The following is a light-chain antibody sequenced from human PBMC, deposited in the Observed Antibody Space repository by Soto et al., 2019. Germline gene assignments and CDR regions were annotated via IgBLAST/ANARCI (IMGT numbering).Light chain of an antibody. CDR2: GAS. J-gene: IGKJ4*01. CDR1: QGINRN. Sequence: IVMTQSPAALSVSPVEGFTFSFIASQGINRNLALYQQKPGQAPRLLISGASTGATGIPARFSGSGSGTEFTLTINSLQSEDSAVYYCQQYYTWPVTFGGGTKVDIK. V-gene: IGKV3-15*01. CDR3: QQYYTWPVT.